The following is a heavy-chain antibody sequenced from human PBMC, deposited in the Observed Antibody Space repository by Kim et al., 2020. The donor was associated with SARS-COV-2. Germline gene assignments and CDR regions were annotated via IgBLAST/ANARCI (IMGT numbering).Heavy chain of an antibody. Sequence: SETLSLTCTVSGGSISSSSYYWGWIRQPPGKGLEWIGSISYIGNTYYNPSLKSRVTISVDTSKNQFSLKLSSVTAADTAVYFCASKIQLWFKVDYWGQGT. D-gene: IGHD5-18*01. V-gene: IGHV4-39*07. CDR3: ASKIQLWFKVDY. CDR1: GGSISSSSYY. CDR2: ISYIGNT. J-gene: IGHJ4*02.